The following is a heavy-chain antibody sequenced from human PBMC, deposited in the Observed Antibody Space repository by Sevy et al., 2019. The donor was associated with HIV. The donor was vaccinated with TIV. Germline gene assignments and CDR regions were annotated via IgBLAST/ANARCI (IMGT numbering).Heavy chain of an antibody. D-gene: IGHD6-19*01. J-gene: IGHJ4*02. CDR2: ISYDGSNK. CDR3: PRDLQQWLVRGNYFDY. Sequence: GGALRLSCAASGFTFSSYAMHWVRQAPGKGLEWVAVISYDGSNKYYADSVKGRFTISRDNSKNTLYLQMNSLRAEDTAVYYCPRDLQQWLVRGNYFDYWGQGTLVTVSS. V-gene: IGHV3-30-3*01. CDR1: GFTFSSYA.